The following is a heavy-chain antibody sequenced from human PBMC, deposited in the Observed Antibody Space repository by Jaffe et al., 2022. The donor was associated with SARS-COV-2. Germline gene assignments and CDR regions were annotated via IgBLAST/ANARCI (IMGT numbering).Heavy chain of an antibody. V-gene: IGHV4-39*01. Sequence: QLQLQESGPGLVKPSETLSLTCTVSGGSISSSSYYWGWIRQPPGKGLEWIGSIYYSGSTYYNPSLKSRVTISVDTSKNQFSLKLSSVTAADTAVYYCARQNLIWFGEFYYMDVWGKGTTVTVSS. D-gene: IGHD3-10*01. CDR3: ARQNLIWFGEFYYMDV. CDR2: IYYSGST. CDR1: GGSISSSSYY. J-gene: IGHJ6*03.